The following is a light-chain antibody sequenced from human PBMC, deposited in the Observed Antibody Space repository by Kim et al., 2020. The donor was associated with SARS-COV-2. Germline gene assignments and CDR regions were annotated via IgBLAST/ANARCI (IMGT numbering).Light chain of an antibody. CDR1: SGSIASTY. CDR2: QDD. Sequence: GKTVTISCARRSGSIASTYVQWYQQRPGRPPITVIYQDDQRPSGVPDRFSASIDSSSNSASLTISGLQAEDEAHYYCQSYDTDIVVFGGGTQLTVL. CDR3: QSYDTDIVV. V-gene: IGLV6-57*01. J-gene: IGLJ2*01.